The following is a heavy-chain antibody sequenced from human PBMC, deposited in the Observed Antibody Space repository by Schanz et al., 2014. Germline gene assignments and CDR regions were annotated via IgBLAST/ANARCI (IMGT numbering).Heavy chain of an antibody. D-gene: IGHD6-6*01. Sequence: EVLLLESGGRVERPGGSLRLSCAASGFIFDDYGMSWVRQVPGKGLEWVSGINWNGGDTSYADSVKGRFIISRDNAKNSLYLKMNSLRAGDTAFYHCARGSSASLSRVWFDLWGQGTLGTVSS. V-gene: IGHV3-20*01. J-gene: IGHJ5*02. CDR1: GFIFDDYG. CDR3: ARGSSASLSRVWFDL. CDR2: INWNGGDT.